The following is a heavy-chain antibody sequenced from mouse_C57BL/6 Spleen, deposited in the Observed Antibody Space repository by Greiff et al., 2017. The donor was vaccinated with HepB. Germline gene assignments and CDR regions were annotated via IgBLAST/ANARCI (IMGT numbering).Heavy chain of an antibody. CDR3: ARKGYDYDEGDAMDY. CDR1: GYTFTSYW. D-gene: IGHD2-4*01. V-gene: IGHV1-52*01. J-gene: IGHJ4*01. CDR2: IDPSDSET. Sequence: QVQLQQPGAELVRPGSSVKLSCKASGYTFTSYWMHWVKQRPIQGLEWIGNIDPSDSETHYNQKFKDKATLTVDKSSSTAYMQLSSLTSEDSAVYYCARKGYDYDEGDAMDYWGQRTSVTVSS.